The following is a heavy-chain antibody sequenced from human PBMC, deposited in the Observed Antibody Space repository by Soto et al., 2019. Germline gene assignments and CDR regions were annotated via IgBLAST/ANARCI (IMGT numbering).Heavy chain of an antibody. CDR2: IDPSDSYT. V-gene: IGHV5-10-1*03. CDR1: GYNFNTYY. CDR3: AAYRTGFDH. D-gene: IGHD4-17*01. Sequence: EVQLVQSGAEMKRPEESLRISCQASGYNFNTYYIAWVRQMPGKGLEWMGRIDPSDSYTYYSPSFQGHVTISVDKSISAAYLQWSSLDGSDTAMYYCAAYRTGFDHWGQGTLVAVSS. J-gene: IGHJ4*02.